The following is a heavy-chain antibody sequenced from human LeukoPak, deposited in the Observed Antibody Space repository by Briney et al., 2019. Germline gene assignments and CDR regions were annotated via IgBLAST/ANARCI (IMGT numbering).Heavy chain of an antibody. Sequence: SETLSLTCTVSGYSISSGYYWGWIRQPPGKGLEWTGSVYHSGSTYYNPSLKSRVTISVDTSKNQFSLKLSSVTAADTAVYYCARHFYYGSGSPYYYYYYYMDVWGKGTTVTISS. CDR2: VYHSGST. J-gene: IGHJ6*03. V-gene: IGHV4-38-2*02. CDR3: ARHFYYGSGSPYYYYYYYMDV. D-gene: IGHD3-10*01. CDR1: GYSISSGYY.